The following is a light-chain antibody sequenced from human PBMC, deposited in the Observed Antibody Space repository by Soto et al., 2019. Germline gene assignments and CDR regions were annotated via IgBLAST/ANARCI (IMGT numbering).Light chain of an antibody. V-gene: IGKV3-20*01. Sequence: EIVLTQSPGTLSLSPGERATLSCRASQSVSSRSLAWYQQKPGQAPRLLLYGASSRATGVPDRFSGSGSGTDFTLTISRLEPEDFAVYYCQKYGSSPETFGQGTKEEIK. CDR3: QKYGSSPET. CDR1: QSVSSRS. J-gene: IGKJ1*01. CDR2: GAS.